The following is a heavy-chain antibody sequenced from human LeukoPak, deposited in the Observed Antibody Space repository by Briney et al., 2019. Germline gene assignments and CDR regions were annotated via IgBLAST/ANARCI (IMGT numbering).Heavy chain of an antibody. CDR3: ARGRPLLYNWNYEDFDY. J-gene: IGHJ4*02. V-gene: IGHV1-18*01. CDR1: GYTFTSYG. D-gene: IGHD1-7*01. CDR2: ISAYNGNT. Sequence: ASVKVSCKASGYTFTSYGISWVRQAPGQGLEWMGWISAYNGNTNYAQKLQGRDTMTTDTSTSTAYMELRSLRSDDTAVYYCARGRPLLYNWNYEDFDYWGQGTLVTVSS.